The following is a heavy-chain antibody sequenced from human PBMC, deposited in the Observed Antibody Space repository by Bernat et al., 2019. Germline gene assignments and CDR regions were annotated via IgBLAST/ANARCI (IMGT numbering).Heavy chain of an antibody. D-gene: IGHD5-12*01. CDR2: SATYIGNT. CDR3: ARDSGYDPPDY. V-gene: IGHV1-18*01. Sequence: QVQLVQSGDEVKKPGASVKVSCKASGYTFTSYGISWVRQAPGRGLEWLGWSATYIGNTNYAQNFQGRVTMTTDTSTSTAYMELRSLRSDDTAVYYCARDSGYDPPDYWGQGTLVTVSS. CDR1: GYTFTSYG. J-gene: IGHJ4*02.